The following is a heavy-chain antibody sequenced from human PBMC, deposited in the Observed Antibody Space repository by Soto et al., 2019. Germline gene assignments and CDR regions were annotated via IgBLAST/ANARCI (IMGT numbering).Heavy chain of an antibody. Sequence: SETLSLTCTVSGGSISSYYWSWIRQPPGKGLEWIGYIYYSGSTNYNPSLKSRVTISVDTSKNQFSLKLSSVTAADTAVYYCARLVRDWDYGVDYYYYMDVWGKGTTVTVSS. CDR3: ARLVRDWDYGVDYYYYMDV. V-gene: IGHV4-59*08. CDR1: GGSISSYY. D-gene: IGHD4-17*01. CDR2: IYYSGST. J-gene: IGHJ6*03.